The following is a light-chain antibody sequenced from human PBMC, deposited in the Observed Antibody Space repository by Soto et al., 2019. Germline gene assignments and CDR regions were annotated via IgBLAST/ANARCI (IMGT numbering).Light chain of an antibody. CDR1: QSISSW. V-gene: IGKV1-5*03. CDR3: QQYNSYPWT. CDR2: KAS. Sequence: DIQMTQSPSTLSAAVGDRVSITCLARQSISSWLAWYQQKPGKAPKLLIYKASSVESGVPSRFSGSGSGTEFPLTISSLQPDDFATYYCQQYNSYPWTFGQGTKVEIK. J-gene: IGKJ1*01.